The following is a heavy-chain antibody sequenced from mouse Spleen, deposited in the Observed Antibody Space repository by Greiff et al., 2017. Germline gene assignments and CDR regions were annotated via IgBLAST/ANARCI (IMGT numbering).Heavy chain of an antibody. V-gene: IGHV5-17*02. Sequence: EVKLMESGGGLVQPGGSRKLSCAASGFTFSSFGMHWVRQAPEKGLEWVAYLSSGSSTIYYADTVKGRFTISRDNPKNTLFLQMTSLRSEDTAMYYCARKTMDYWGQGTTLTVSS. CDR3: ARKTMDY. D-gene: IGHD1-1*02. CDR2: LSSGSSTI. J-gene: IGHJ2*01. CDR1: GFTFSSFG.